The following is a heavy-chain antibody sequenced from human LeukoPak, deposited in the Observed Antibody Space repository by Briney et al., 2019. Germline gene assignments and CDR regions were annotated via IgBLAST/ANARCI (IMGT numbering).Heavy chain of an antibody. Sequence: SETLSLTCTVSGGSISSGPYYWGWIRQPPGKGLEWIGNIYYGENTYYNASLQSRVTISIETSKNQISLRLNSVTAADTAMYYCAKSGGYGLIDYWGQGTLVTVSS. D-gene: IGHD1-26*01. V-gene: IGHV4-39*01. CDR1: GGSISSGPYY. CDR3: AKSGGYGLIDY. CDR2: IYYGENT. J-gene: IGHJ4*02.